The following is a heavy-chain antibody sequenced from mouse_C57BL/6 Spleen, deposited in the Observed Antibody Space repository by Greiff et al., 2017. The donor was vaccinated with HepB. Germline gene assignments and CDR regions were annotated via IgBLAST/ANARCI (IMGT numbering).Heavy chain of an antibody. CDR3: ARSYYMDAMDY. J-gene: IGHJ4*01. CDR1: GYTFTSYW. CDR2: IYPGSGST. V-gene: IGHV1-55*01. D-gene: IGHD2-12*01. Sequence: QVQLKQSGAELVKPGASVKMSCKASGYTFTSYWITWVKQRPGQGLEWIGDIYPGSGSTNYNEKFKSKATLTVDTSSSTAYMQLSSLTSEDSAVYYCARSYYMDAMDYWGQGTSVTVSS.